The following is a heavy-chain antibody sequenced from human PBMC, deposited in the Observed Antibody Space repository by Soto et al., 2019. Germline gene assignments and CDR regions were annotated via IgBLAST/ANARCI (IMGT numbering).Heavy chain of an antibody. V-gene: IGHV4-59*01. Sequence: QVQLQESGPGLVKPSETLSLTCTVSGGSISSYYWSWIRQPPGKGLEWIGYIYYSGSTNYNPSLKSRVTIAVDTTKNQFALKLSSVTAADTAVYYCASSRGSKPLDAFDIWGQGTMVTVST. CDR3: ASSRGSKPLDAFDI. CDR1: GGSISSYY. CDR2: IYYSGST. D-gene: IGHD5-12*01. J-gene: IGHJ3*02.